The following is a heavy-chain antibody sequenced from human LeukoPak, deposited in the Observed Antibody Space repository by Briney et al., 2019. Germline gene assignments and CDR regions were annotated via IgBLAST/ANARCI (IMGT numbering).Heavy chain of an antibody. Sequence: PSETLSLTCTVSGDSVNSGAYYWSWLRQPAGKEPEWIGRIYPLETTNYNPSLKSRVAISVDTSKNQFSLKLSSVTAADTAVYYCARRTTYFGWLPSESPSCFDYWGQGTLVTVSS. V-gene: IGHV4-61*02. CDR1: GDSVNSGAYY. D-gene: IGHD3-9*01. CDR2: IYPLETT. CDR3: ARRTTYFGWLPSESPSCFDY. J-gene: IGHJ4*02.